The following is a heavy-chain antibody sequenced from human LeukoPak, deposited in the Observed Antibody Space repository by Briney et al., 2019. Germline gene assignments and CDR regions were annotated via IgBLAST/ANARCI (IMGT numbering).Heavy chain of an antibody. CDR2: INTNTGNP. D-gene: IGHD6-19*01. J-gene: IGHJ4*02. V-gene: IGHV7-4-1*02. CDR1: GYTFTSYA. CDR3: ARVIKPREDLDSSYYFDY. Sequence: GASVKVSCKASGYTFTSYAMSWVRQAPGQGLEWMGWINTNTGNPTYAQGFTGRFVFSLDTSVSTAYLQISSLKAEDTAVYYCARVIKPREDLDSSYYFDYWGQGTLVTVSS.